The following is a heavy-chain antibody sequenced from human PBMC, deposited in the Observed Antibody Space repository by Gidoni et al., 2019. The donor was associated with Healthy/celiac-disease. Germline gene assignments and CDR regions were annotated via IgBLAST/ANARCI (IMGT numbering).Heavy chain of an antibody. CDR3: ASLWFGEWDAFDI. CDR1: VFTFSSYA. Sequence: QVQLVESGGGLVQPGRSLRLSCAASVFTFSSYAMHWVRQAPGKGLEWVAVISYDGSNKYYADSVKGRFTISRDNSKNTMYLQMNSLRAEDTAVYYCASLWFGEWDAFDIWGQGTIVTVSS. D-gene: IGHD3-10*01. J-gene: IGHJ3*02. V-gene: IGHV3-30-3*01. CDR2: ISYDGSNK.